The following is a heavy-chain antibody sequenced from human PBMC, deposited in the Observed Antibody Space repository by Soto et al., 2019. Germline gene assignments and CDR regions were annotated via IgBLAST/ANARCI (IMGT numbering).Heavy chain of an antibody. J-gene: IGHJ6*02. CDR2: ISYDGSNK. V-gene: IGHV3-30*18. CDR3: AKDYEWLLTLDV. CDR1: GFTFSSYG. D-gene: IGHD3-3*01. Sequence: QVQLVESGGGVVQPGRSLRLSCAASGFTFSSYGMHWVRQAPGKGLEWVAVISYDGSNKYYADSVKGRFTISRDNSKNTVYLQMNSLRAEDTAVYYCAKDYEWLLTLDVWGQGTTVTVSS.